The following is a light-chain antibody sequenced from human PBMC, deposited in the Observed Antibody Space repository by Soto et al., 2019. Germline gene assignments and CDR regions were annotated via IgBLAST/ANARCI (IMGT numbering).Light chain of an antibody. CDR2: GAS. CDR3: QEYNYLHPIT. J-gene: IGKJ4*01. V-gene: IGKV3-15*01. Sequence: IVMTQSPGTLSVSPGERATLSCRASQNIGNKVGWYQQKPGQVPRLLIYGASTRATGIPVRFSGSGSGTEFTLTITSLQSEDSAVYHCQEYNYLHPITVGGGTKVDSK. CDR1: QNIGNK.